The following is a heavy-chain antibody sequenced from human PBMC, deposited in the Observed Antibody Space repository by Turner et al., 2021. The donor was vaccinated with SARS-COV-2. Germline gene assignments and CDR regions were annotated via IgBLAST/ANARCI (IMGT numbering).Heavy chain of an antibody. CDR2: IYSGGST. Sequence: EVQLVESGGGLVWPGGSLRLSCAASGFTVSSNYMSWVRQATGMGLEWVLVIYSGGSTYYADSVKGRCIISRDNSKNTLYLQMNSLRAEDTAVYYCARDRVVPVAIWGRYYYYGRDVWGQGTTVTVSS. V-gene: IGHV3-66*01. CDR1: GFTVSSNY. J-gene: IGHJ6*02. D-gene: IGHD2-2*02. CDR3: ARDRVVPVAIWGRYYYYGRDV.